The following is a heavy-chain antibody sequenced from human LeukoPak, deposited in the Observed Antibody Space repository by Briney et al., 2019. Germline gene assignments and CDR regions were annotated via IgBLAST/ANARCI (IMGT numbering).Heavy chain of an antibody. CDR2: IIPIFGTA. V-gene: IGHV1-69*13. Sequence: SVKVSCKASGGTFISYAISWVRQAPGQGLEWMGGIIPIFGTANYAQKFQGRVTITADESTSTAYMELSSLRSEDTAVYYCASGLAVAGTPLYFDYWGQGTLVTVSS. J-gene: IGHJ4*02. CDR1: GGTFISYA. CDR3: ASGLAVAGTPLYFDY. D-gene: IGHD6-19*01.